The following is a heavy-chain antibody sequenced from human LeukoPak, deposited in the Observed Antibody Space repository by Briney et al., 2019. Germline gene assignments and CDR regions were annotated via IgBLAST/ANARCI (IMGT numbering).Heavy chain of an antibody. CDR1: GFTFSSYG. J-gene: IGHJ5*02. Sequence: GRSLRLSCAASGFTFSSYGMHWVRQAPGKGLEWVAFIRYDGSNKYYADSVKGRFTISRDNSKNTLYLQMNSLRAEDTAVYYCAKDLVGYQLSMNWFDPWGQGTLVTVSS. D-gene: IGHD2-2*01. V-gene: IGHV3-30*02. CDR2: IRYDGSNK. CDR3: AKDLVGYQLSMNWFDP.